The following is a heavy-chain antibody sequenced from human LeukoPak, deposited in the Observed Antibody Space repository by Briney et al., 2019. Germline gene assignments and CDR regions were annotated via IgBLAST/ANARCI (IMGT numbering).Heavy chain of an antibody. Sequence: SETLSLTCTVSGGSISSHYWSWIRQPPGKGLEWIGYIYYSGSTNYNPSLKSRVTISVDTSKNQFSLKLSSVTAADTAVYYCARGDDIVGATFGYWGQGTLVPVSS. J-gene: IGHJ4*02. V-gene: IGHV4-59*11. CDR1: GGSISSHY. D-gene: IGHD1-26*01. CDR2: IYYSGST. CDR3: ARGDDIVGATFGY.